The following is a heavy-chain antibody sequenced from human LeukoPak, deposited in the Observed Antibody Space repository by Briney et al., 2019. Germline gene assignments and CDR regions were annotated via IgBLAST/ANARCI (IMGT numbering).Heavy chain of an antibody. CDR3: AKDSNFRLGWFDP. J-gene: IGHJ5*02. Sequence: GGSLRLSCAASGFTFSSYAMHWVRQAPGKGLEWVAVISYDGSNKYYADSVKGRFTISRDNSKNTLYLQMNSLRAEDTAVYYCAKDSNFRLGWFDPWGQGTLVTVSS. CDR2: ISYDGSNK. CDR1: GFTFSSYA. D-gene: IGHD3-9*01. V-gene: IGHV3-30-3*01.